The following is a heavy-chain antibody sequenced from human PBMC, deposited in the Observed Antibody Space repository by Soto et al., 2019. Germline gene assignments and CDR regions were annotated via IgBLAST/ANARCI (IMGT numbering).Heavy chain of an antibody. CDR1: GFTFSNYD. CDR3: ARARGGEWFGEQLS. V-gene: IGHV3-13*04. J-gene: IGHJ4*02. Sequence: EVQLVESGGGLIQPGGSRRLSCAASGFTFSNYDMHWVRQTTGKSLEWVSAIGTPGDTYYTGSVKGRFTISRENAKNSLYLQMNSLRAGDTAVYYCARARGGEWFGEQLSWGQGILVTVSS. D-gene: IGHD3-10*01. CDR2: IGTPGDT.